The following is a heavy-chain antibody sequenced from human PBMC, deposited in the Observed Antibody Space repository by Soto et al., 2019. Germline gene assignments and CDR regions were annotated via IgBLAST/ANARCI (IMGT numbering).Heavy chain of an antibody. J-gene: IGHJ4*01. CDR2: IIPIFGTA. Sequence: QVQLVQSGAEVKKPGSSVKVSCKASGGTFSSYAISWVRQAPGQGLEWMGGIIPIFGTANYAQKFQGRVTITEDECMSTADMGVRSRSSDETAGYYGAKHMGARGDYWGQGTLVTLSS. CDR1: GGTFSSYA. D-gene: IGHD3-16*01. V-gene: IGHV1-69*01. CDR3: AKHMGARGDY.